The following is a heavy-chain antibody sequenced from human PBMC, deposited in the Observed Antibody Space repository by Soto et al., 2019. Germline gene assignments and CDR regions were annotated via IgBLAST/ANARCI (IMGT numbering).Heavy chain of an antibody. CDR1: SFSVSSNY. Sequence: PGVSLRLSCAPASFSVSSNYLSWVRQAPGKGLEWLSVHHSGGSTYYADAVQGRFTISRDKSNNSLYLQMRRVRDEDSAVYFCARHRHPRGTVGATTPLDPWGQGTQVTV. V-gene: IGHV3-53*01. J-gene: IGHJ5*02. D-gene: IGHD1-26*01. CDR2: HHSGGST. CDR3: ARHRHPRGTVGATTPLDP.